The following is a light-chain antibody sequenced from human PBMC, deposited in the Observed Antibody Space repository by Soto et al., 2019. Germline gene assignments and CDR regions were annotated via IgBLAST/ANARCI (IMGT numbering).Light chain of an antibody. V-gene: IGKV3-20*01. J-gene: IGKJ1*01. CDR1: QNVTNSY. Sequence: EIVLTQSTGTLSLSPGERATLSCRASQNVTNSYIAWNQQKHGQAPRLLIYGATSRATGIPDRFTGSGSGTVFSLTVTRVEPEDFAVYCCQEYGSAPWTYGKGTKVEIK. CDR3: QEYGSAPWT. CDR2: GAT.